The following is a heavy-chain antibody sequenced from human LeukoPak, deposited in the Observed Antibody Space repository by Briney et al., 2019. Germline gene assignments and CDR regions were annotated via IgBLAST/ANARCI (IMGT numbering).Heavy chain of an antibody. CDR3: ARDPAAYCSSTSCPNNWFAP. Sequence: ASVKVSCKASGGTFSSYAISWVRQAPGQGLEWMGGIIPIFGTANYAQKFQGRVTITADESTSTAYMELSSLRSEDTAVYYCARDPAAYCSSTSCPNNWFAPWGQGTLVTVSS. V-gene: IGHV1-69*13. CDR2: IIPIFGTA. J-gene: IGHJ5*02. D-gene: IGHD2-2*01. CDR1: GGTFSSYA.